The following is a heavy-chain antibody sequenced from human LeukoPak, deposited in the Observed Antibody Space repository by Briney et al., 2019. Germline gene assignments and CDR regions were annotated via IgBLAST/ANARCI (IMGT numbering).Heavy chain of an antibody. Sequence: PGRSLRLSCAASGFTFSSYAMHWVRQAPGKGLEWVAIISYDGSNKFYADSVKGRFTVSRDNSKNTLYLQMNSLRAEDTAVYYCARDSGNGWYYFDYWGQGTLVTVSS. CDR1: GFTFSSYA. D-gene: IGHD6-19*01. J-gene: IGHJ4*02. CDR2: ISYDGSNK. V-gene: IGHV3-30-3*01. CDR3: ARDSGNGWYYFDY.